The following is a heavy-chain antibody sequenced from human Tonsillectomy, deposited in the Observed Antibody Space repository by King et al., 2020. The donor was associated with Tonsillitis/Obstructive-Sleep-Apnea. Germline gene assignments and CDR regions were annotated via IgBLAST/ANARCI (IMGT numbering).Heavy chain of an antibody. Sequence: QLVQSGGGVVQPGGSLRLSCAASGFTFDDYAMHWVRQAPGKGLEWVSLISGDGGSTYYADSVKGRFTISRDNSKNSLCLQMSSLRTEDTALYYCAKALRGELCSTRCYQGDFDIWGQGTMVTVSS. D-gene: IGHD2-2*01. V-gene: IGHV3-43*02. CDR2: ISGDGGST. J-gene: IGHJ3*02. CDR1: GFTFDDYA. CDR3: AKALRGELCSTRCYQGDFDI.